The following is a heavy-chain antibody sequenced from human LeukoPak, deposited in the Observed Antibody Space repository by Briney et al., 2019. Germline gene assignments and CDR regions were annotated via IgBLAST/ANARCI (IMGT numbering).Heavy chain of an antibody. V-gene: IGHV3-23*01. D-gene: IGHD4-17*01. Sequence: QPGGSLRLSCAASGFTFSSYVMSWVRQAPGKGLEWVSTISGSGGTTYYADSVKGRFTISRDNSKNTLYLQMNSLRAEDTAVYYCAKGGTVTRRQFDYWGQGTLVTVSS. CDR2: ISGSGGTT. CDR3: AKGGTVTRRQFDY. CDR1: GFTFSSYV. J-gene: IGHJ4*02.